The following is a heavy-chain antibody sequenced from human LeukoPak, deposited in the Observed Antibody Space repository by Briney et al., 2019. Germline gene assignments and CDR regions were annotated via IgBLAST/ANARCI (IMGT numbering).Heavy chain of an antibody. J-gene: IGHJ4*02. D-gene: IGHD3-3*01. CDR1: GFSFTSNY. V-gene: IGHV5-51*01. CDR2: IYPGDSST. CDR3: AIRSVRYFES. Sequence: GESLQISCQGFGFSFTSNYIGWVRQMPAKGLEWMGIIYPGDSSTRYSPSFEGQVTISADKSTSTAYLQWSSLKASDTAMYYCAIRSVRYFESWGQGTLVTVSP.